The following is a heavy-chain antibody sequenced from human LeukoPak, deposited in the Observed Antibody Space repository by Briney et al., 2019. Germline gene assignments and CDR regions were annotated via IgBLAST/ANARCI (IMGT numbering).Heavy chain of an antibody. D-gene: IGHD6-19*01. CDR2: ISRDSGIK. J-gene: IGHJ4*02. Sequence: PGGSLRLSCAASGFIISGDSMNWVRQAPGKGLEWIAYISRDSGIKYYADSVRGRFTISRDNAKSSLYLQMHSPRAEDTAVYYCARDGAVAGNLLEYWGQGTLVTVSS. CDR1: GFIISGDS. CDR3: ARDGAVAGNLLEY. V-gene: IGHV3-48*01.